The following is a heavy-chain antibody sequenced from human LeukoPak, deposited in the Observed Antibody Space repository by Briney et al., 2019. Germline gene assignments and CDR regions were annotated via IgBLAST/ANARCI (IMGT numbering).Heavy chain of an antibody. CDR1: GFTVSSHY. D-gene: IGHD2-2*01. J-gene: IGHJ6*04. Sequence: GGSLRLSCAASGFTVSSHYMSWVRQAPGKVLEHVSVIYSGGSTYYADSVKGRFTISRDNSKNTLYLQMNSLRAEDTAVYYCSAAHDRYYYYGMDVWGKGTTVTVSS. V-gene: IGHV3-53*01. CDR2: IYSGGST. CDR3: SAAHDRYYYYGMDV.